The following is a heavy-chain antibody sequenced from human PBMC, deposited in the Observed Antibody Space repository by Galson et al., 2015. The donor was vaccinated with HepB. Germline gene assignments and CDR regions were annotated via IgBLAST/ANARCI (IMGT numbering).Heavy chain of an antibody. CDR1: GFTFSRYS. J-gene: IGHJ4*02. CDR3: ASNEGDSFGSYYFDY. D-gene: IGHD5-18*01. CDR2: ISGSGDGT. Sequence: SLRLSCAASGFTFSRYSMSWVRQAPGKGLEWVSTISGSGDGTYYADSVKGRFTISRDNSKNTLYLQMNSLRAEGTAVYYCASNEGDSFGSYYFDYWGQGTLVTVSS. V-gene: IGHV3-23*01.